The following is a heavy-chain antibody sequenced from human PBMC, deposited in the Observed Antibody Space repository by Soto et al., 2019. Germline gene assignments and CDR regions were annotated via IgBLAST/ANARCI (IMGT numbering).Heavy chain of an antibody. CDR3: ARGQRFSDWFDP. D-gene: IGHD3-3*01. CDR1: GGAISGYY. V-gene: IGHV4-4*07. Sequence: SETLSLTCTVTGGAISGYYWTWIRQSDGEGLEWIGRIYSSGSTNYNPSLKSRVTISLDASMNYFSLRLSSVTAADTAVYYCARGQRFSDWFDPWGQGTLVTVSS. J-gene: IGHJ5*02. CDR2: IYSSGST.